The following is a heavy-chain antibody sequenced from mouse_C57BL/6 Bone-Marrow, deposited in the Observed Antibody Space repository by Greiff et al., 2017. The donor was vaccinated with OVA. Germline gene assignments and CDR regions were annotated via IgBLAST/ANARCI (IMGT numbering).Heavy chain of an antibody. Sequence: QLQQPGAELVKPVASVQLSCTASGYTFTSYWLHWLKQRPGRGLECIGRIDPNSVGTKYTEKFKSKATLTVDKPSSTAYMQLSSLTSEDSAVYYCARSYYDSWFAYWGQGTLVTVSA. CDR3: ARSYYDSWFAY. J-gene: IGHJ3*01. CDR2: IDPNSVGT. CDR1: GYTFTSYW. V-gene: IGHV1-72*01. D-gene: IGHD2-10*01.